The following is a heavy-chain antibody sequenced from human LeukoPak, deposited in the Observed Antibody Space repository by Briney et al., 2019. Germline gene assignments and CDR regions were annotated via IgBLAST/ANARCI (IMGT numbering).Heavy chain of an antibody. D-gene: IGHD3-22*01. V-gene: IGHV3-23*01. Sequence: GGSLRLSCAASGFTFSSYAMSWVRQAPGKGLEWVSAISGSGGSTYYADSVKGRFTISRDNSKNTLYLQMNSLRAEDTAVYYCAREGDYYDSSGLDYWGQGTLVTVSS. CDR3: AREGDYYDSSGLDY. J-gene: IGHJ4*02. CDR2: ISGSGGST. CDR1: GFTFSSYA.